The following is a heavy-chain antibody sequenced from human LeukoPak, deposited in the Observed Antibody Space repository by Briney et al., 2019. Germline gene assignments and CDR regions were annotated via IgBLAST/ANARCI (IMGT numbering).Heavy chain of an antibody. Sequence: GGSLTLSCAASGFTFSSNWMSWVRQAPGKGLEWVSHIKGNGSEKNYMESVKRRFTISRDNGKNSLYLQMNSLRAEDTAMYFCARALMDDGSAYRALDCWGQGTLVTVSS. CDR3: ARALMDDGSAYRALDC. CDR1: GFTFSSNW. J-gene: IGHJ4*02. V-gene: IGHV3-7*05. CDR2: IKGNGSEK. D-gene: IGHD3-22*01.